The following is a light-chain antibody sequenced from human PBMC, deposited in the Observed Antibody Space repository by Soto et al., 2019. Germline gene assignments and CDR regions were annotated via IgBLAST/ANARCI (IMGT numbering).Light chain of an antibody. CDR3: SSYTSSPTYV. V-gene: IGLV2-14*03. CDR1: SSDIGDNNY. J-gene: IGLJ1*01. CDR2: DVS. Sequence: QSVLTQPASVSGSPGQSITISCTGTSSDIGDNNYVSWYQQHPGKAPKLIIYDVSDRPSGVSNRFSGSNSGNTASLTISGLQAEDEADYYCSSYTSSPTYVFGPGTKLTVL.